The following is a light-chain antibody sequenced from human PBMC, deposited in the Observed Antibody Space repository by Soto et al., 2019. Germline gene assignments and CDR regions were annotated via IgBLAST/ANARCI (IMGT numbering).Light chain of an antibody. CDR3: QQRFNWPRFT. CDR2: DAS. CDR1: QSVSSY. Sequence: EIVLTQSPATLSLSPGERATLSCRASQSVSSYLAWYQQKPGQAPRLLIYDASNRATGIPARFSGGGSGTDFTLTISSLELEDFAVYYCQQRFNWPRFTFGQGTKLEIK. V-gene: IGKV3-11*01. J-gene: IGKJ2*01.